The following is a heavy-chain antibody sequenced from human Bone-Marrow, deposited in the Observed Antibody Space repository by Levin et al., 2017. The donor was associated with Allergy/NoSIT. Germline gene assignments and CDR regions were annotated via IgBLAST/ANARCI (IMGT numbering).Heavy chain of an antibody. V-gene: IGHV3-53*01. J-gene: IGHJ4*02. CDR1: GFTVSNNY. D-gene: IGHD2/OR15-2a*01. Sequence: GGSLRLSCAASGFTVSNNYMSWVRQAPGKGLEWVSLIYSGGSTYYADSVKGRFTISRDSSKNTLYLQMNSLRADDTAVYYCMNRGLQGYWVQGTLVTVSS. CDR3: MNRGLQGY. CDR2: IYSGGST.